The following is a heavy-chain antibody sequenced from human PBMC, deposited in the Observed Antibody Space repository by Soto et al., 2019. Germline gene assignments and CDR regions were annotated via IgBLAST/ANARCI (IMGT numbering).Heavy chain of an antibody. CDR1: GGSFSGYY. V-gene: IGHV4-34*01. CDR2: INHSGST. CDR3: ARDSAYGDFDAFDI. D-gene: IGHD4-17*01. Sequence: SETLSLTCAVYGGSFSGYYWSWIRQPPGKGLEWIGEINHSGSTNYNPSLKSRVTISVDTSKNQFSLKLSSVTAADTAVYYCARDSAYGDFDAFDIWGQGTMVTVSS. J-gene: IGHJ3*02.